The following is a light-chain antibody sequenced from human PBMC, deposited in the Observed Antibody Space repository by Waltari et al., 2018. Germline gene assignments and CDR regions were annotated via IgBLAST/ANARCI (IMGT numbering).Light chain of an antibody. CDR2: GVN. V-gene: IGLV1-40*01. J-gene: IGLJ2*01. CDR3: QSYDPSLSVV. Sequence: QSVLTQPPSVSGAPGQTVTISCTGSGSNIGAGYDVHWYQQRPGEAPKLLNYGVNARPLGVPDRFSGSQSGTSASLAIRWLQAEDEADYYCQSYDPSLSVVFGGGTKLTVV. CDR1: GSNIGAGYD.